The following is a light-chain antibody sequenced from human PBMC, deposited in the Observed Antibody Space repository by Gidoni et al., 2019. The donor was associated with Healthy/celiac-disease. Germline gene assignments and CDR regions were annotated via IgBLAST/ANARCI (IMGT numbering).Light chain of an antibody. CDR3: QKYNSAPRT. V-gene: IGKV1-27*01. Sequence: DIQMTQSPSSLSASVGDRVTMNCRASQGISNYLDWYQQKPGKVPKLLIYAASTFQSGVPSRFSGSGSGTDFTLTISSMQPEDVATYYCQKYNSAPRTFGQGTKVEIK. J-gene: IGKJ1*01. CDR1: QGISNY. CDR2: AAS.